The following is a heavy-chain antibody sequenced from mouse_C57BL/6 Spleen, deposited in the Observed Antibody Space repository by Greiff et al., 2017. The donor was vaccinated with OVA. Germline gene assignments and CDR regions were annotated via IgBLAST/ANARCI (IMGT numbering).Heavy chain of an antibody. V-gene: IGHV5-17*01. CDR1: GFTFSDYG. CDR2: ISSGSSTI. D-gene: IGHD2-4*01. CDR3: ARGIYYDYAWLAY. J-gene: IGHJ3*01. Sequence: EVQVVESGGGLVKPGGSLKLSCAASGFTFSDYGMHWVRQAPEKGLEWVAYISSGSSTIYYADTVKGRFTISRDNAKNTLFLQMTSLRSEDTAMYYCARGIYYDYAWLAYWGQGTLVTVSA.